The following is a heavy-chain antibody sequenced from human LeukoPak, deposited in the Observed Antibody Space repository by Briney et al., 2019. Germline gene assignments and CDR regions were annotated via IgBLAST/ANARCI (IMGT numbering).Heavy chain of an antibody. CDR1: GFTFSSYS. J-gene: IGHJ4*02. D-gene: IGHD3-22*01. CDR2: IKSKTDGGTT. Sequence: PGGSLRLSCEASGFTFSSYSMNWVRQAPGKGLEWLGRIKSKTDGGTTDYAAPVKGRFTISRDDSKTTLYLQMNSLKTEDTAVYYCSIHYYDDSNGYYYYFHYWGQGTLVTVSS. V-gene: IGHV3-15*01. CDR3: SIHYYDDSNGYYYYFHY.